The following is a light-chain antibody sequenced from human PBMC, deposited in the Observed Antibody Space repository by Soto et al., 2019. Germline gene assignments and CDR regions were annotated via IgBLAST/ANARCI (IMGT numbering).Light chain of an antibody. J-gene: IGLJ2*01. Sequence: QTVVTQPPSASGTPGQRVTISCSGSSSNIGSNVVNWYQQLPGTAPKLLIYINNQRPSGVPDRFSGSKSGTSASLAISGLQSEDETDYYCAAWDDSLNGVIFGGGTKLTVL. CDR3: AAWDDSLNGVI. CDR2: INN. V-gene: IGLV1-44*01. CDR1: SSNIGSNV.